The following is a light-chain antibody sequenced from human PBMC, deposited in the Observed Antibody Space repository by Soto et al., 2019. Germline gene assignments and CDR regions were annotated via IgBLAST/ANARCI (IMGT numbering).Light chain of an antibody. V-gene: IGKV1-39*01. J-gene: IGKJ4*01. CDR1: QTIDSY. Sequence: DMQMTQSPPSLSASVGDRVTITCRASQTIDSYLNWYQQKPGKAPNLLIYAASSLQSGVPSRFSGSGSGTDFTLTISSLQPEDFATYYCQQSYSTPLTFGGGTKVDIK. CDR3: QQSYSTPLT. CDR2: AAS.